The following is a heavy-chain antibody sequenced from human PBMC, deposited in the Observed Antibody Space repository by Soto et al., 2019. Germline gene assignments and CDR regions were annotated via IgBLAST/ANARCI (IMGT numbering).Heavy chain of an antibody. J-gene: IGHJ6*02. V-gene: IGHV1-69*01. CDR1: GGTFSSYA. CDR3: ARSQGSSTSLEVYYYYYYGMDV. Sequence: QVQLVQSGAEVKKPGSSVKVSCKASGGTFSSYAISWVRQAPGQGREWMGAIITISGTANYAQKFQGRVTITADESTSTAYMELSSLRSEGTAVYYCARSQGSSTSLEVYYYYYYGMDVWGQGTTVTVSS. CDR2: IITISGTA. D-gene: IGHD2-2*01.